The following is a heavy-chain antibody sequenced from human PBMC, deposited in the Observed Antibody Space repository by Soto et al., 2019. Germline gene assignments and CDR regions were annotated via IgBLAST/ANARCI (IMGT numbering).Heavy chain of an antibody. V-gene: IGHV1-8*01. CDR2: MNPNSGNT. Sequence: QVQLVQSGAEVMKPGASVKVSCKASGYTLASYDINWVRQATGQGLEWMGWMNPNSGNTGYAQKFKGRVISTRNTSSNSAFLELSNLRSEDTAVYYCARSLVVESCTSGVCQVGYSFYLWGQGTIVTVSS. CDR3: ARSLVVESCTSGVCQVGYSFYL. D-gene: IGHD2-8*01. CDR1: GYTLASYD. J-gene: IGHJ3*01.